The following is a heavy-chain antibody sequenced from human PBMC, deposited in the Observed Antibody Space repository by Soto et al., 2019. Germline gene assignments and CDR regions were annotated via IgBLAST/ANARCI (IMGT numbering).Heavy chain of an antibody. Sequence: SETLSLTCAVSGYSISSGYYWGWIRQPPGKGLEWIGSIYHSGSTYYNPSLKSRVTISVDTSKNQFSLKLSSVTAADTAVYYCARVEGDYDFWSGYEYYFDYWGQGTLVTVSS. J-gene: IGHJ4*02. CDR1: GYSISSGYY. V-gene: IGHV4-38-2*01. CDR2: IYHSGST. D-gene: IGHD3-3*01. CDR3: ARVEGDYDFWSGYEYYFDY.